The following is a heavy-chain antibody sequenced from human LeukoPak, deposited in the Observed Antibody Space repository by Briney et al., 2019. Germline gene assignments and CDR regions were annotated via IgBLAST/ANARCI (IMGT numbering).Heavy chain of an antibody. CDR3: ARDMTSSSWPSMSV. CDR1: GYTFTGYY. CDR2: INPNSGGT. Sequence: ASGKVSCKASGYTFTGYYMHCVRQAPGQGLEWMGWINPNSGGTTYAQKFQGRVTMTRHTSISTAYMELSRLRSDDTAVYYCARDMTSSSWPSMSVWGQGTLVTVSS. J-gene: IGHJ4*02. D-gene: IGHD6-13*01. V-gene: IGHV1-2*02.